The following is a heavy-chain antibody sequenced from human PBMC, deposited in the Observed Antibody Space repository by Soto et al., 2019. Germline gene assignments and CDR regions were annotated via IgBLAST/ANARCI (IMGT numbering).Heavy chain of an antibody. CDR1: GFKFSIYS. CDR3: ARSVEGHFDY. CDR2: ITSDTKTI. Sequence: EVQLVESGGALVQPGGSLRLSCAASGFKFSIYSMNWVRQAPGKGLEWSAYITSDTKTIKYADSVKGRFTISRDNAKNSVYLQMNSLSDDDTAVYYCARSVEGHFDYWGQGTVVTVSS. V-gene: IGHV3-48*02. J-gene: IGHJ4*02. D-gene: IGHD6-19*01.